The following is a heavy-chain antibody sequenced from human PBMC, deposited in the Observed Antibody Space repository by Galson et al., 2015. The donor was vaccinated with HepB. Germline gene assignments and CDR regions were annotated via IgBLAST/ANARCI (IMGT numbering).Heavy chain of an antibody. J-gene: IGHJ4*02. CDR3: AKYSSGWPVGTPNDY. V-gene: IGHV3-23*01. Sequence: SLRLSCAASGITFSSYAMSWVRQAPGKGLEWVSAIGGSGGNTYYADSVKGRFTISRDTSKNTLYLQMNTLRAEDTAVYYCAKYSSGWPVGTPNDYWGQGTLVTVSS. CDR2: IGGSGGNT. D-gene: IGHD6-19*01. CDR1: GITFSSYA.